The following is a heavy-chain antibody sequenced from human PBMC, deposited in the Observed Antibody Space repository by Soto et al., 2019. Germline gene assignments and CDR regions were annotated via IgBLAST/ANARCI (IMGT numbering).Heavy chain of an antibody. J-gene: IGHJ2*01. CDR2: ISGNSGSI. D-gene: IGHD6-13*01. CDR1: GFTFDDYA. CDR3: AKDIRIAACSRETYWYYDL. V-gene: IGHV3-9*01. Sequence: EVQLVESGGGLVQPGRSLRLSCAASGFTFDDYAMHWVRQAPGKGLEWVSGISGNSGSICYEDSVKGRFTISRDNAKNSLYLQMNSLRADDTDVYDCAKDIRIAACSRETYWYYDLWGRCTLVSLAS.